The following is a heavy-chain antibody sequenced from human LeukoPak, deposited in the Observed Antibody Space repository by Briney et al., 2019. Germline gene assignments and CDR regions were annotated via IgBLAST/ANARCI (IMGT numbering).Heavy chain of an antibody. D-gene: IGHD3-22*01. J-gene: IGHJ4*02. CDR1: GFTLGTYW. CDR3: VRGYDSTGYYGDDF. V-gene: IGHV3-7*04. CDR2: IEEDGSER. Sequence: GGSLRLSCAASGFTLGTYWMSWVRQAPGKGLEWVANIEEDGSERYHVDSVKGRFTISRDNAKNSLYLQMNSLRAEDTAVYYCVRGYDSTGYYGDDFWGQGTLVTVSS.